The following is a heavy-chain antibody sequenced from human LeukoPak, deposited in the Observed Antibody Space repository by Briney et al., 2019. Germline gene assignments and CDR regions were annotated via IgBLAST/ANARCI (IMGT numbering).Heavy chain of an antibody. D-gene: IGHD5-18*01. V-gene: IGHV1-2*06. J-gene: IGHJ4*02. Sequence: ASVKVSCKASGYTFTGYYMHWVRQAPGQGLEWMGRINPNSGGTNYAQKFQGRVTMTRDTSISTAYMELSRLRSDDTAVYYCARVVETDSYRYEHFDYWGKGNLVTVSS. CDR2: INPNSGGT. CDR3: ARVVETDSYRYEHFDY. CDR1: GYTFTGYY.